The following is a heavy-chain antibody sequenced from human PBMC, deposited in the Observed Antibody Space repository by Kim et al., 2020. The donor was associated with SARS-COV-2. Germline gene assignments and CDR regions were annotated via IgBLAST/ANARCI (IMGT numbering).Heavy chain of an antibody. CDR3: ARGKNAGPSWYFDL. CDR1: GGSFSDYF. V-gene: IGHV4-34*01. Sequence: GSLRLSCALYGGSFSDYFSTWIRQSPGKGLEWIAEINQRGVTNYNPSLKSRVTISIDTSNNQFSLKLNSLTAADTAIYYCARGKNAGPSWYFDLWGRGTLVIVSS. D-gene: IGHD6-13*01. CDR2: INQRGVT. J-gene: IGHJ2*01.